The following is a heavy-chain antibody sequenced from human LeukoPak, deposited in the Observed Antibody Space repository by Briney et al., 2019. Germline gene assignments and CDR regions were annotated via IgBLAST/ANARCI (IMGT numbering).Heavy chain of an antibody. D-gene: IGHD3-16*02. J-gene: IGHJ3*02. CDR3: ARVPAGVIGMKDAFDI. Sequence: GGTLRLSCAASGFTFSAYGMSWVRQAPGQGLEWVSGISANGSITFYARSVRGRFTISRHNAKNSLYLQMNSLRAEDTAVYYCARVPAGVIGMKDAFDIWGQGTMVTVSS. V-gene: IGHV3-21*01. CDR2: ISANGSIT. CDR1: GFTFSAYG.